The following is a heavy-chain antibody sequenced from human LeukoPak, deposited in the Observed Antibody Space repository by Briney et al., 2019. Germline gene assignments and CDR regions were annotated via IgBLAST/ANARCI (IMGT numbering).Heavy chain of an antibody. CDR3: AGRSNYFFDY. V-gene: IGHV4-59*03. CDR2: IYYSGSA. Sequence: SETPSLTCTVSGGSISSYYWSWIRQPPGKGLEWIGYIYYSGSANYNPSLKSRVTISVDTSKNQFSLKVNSVTAADTAVYYCAGRSNYFFDYWGQGTLVTVSS. D-gene: IGHD4-11*01. CDR1: GGSISSYY. J-gene: IGHJ4*02.